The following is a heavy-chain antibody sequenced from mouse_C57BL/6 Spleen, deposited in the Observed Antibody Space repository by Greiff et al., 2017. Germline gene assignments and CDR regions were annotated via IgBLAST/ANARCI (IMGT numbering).Heavy chain of an antibody. CDR2: IYIGNGYP. CDR1: GYTFTSYG. Sequence: VQLQQSGAELVRPGSSVKMSCKTPGYTFTSYGINWVKQRPGQGLEWIGYIYIGNGYPEYYEKFKGKTTLTSDTSSSTAYMQLSSLTSEDYAIYFCERRPSDYGAMDYWGQGTSVTVSS. J-gene: IGHJ4*01. V-gene: IGHV1-58*01. CDR3: ERRPSDYGAMDY. D-gene: IGHD2-13*01.